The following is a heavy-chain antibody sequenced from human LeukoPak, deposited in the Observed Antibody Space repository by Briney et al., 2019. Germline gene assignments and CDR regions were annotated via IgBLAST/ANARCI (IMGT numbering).Heavy chain of an antibody. CDR1: GGSIRANSYY. D-gene: IGHD4-23*01. CDR2: LYYNGST. J-gene: IGHJ4*02. V-gene: IGHV4-39*01. Sequence: SETLSLTCTVSGGSIRANSYYWAWIRQPPRKGLEWIGTLYYNGSTYLNPSPKSRVTISVDTSRNHFSLSLNSVTAADTATYYCARHPRDDYGGFGLDSWGQGILVSVYS. CDR3: ARHPRDDYGGFGLDS.